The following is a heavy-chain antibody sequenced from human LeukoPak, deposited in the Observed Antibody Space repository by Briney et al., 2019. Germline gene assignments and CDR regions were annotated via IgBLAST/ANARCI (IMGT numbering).Heavy chain of an antibody. CDR1: GFTFSSYW. CDR3: ARDVGKTVLEN. Sequence: PGGSLRLSCAASGFTFSSYWVTWVRQAPGKGLELVANIKQDGSEKYYVDSVKGRFTVSRDNAQYSLYLQMNSLRAEDTAVYYCARDVGKTVLENWGRGTLVTVSS. CDR2: IKQDGSEK. V-gene: IGHV3-7*04. J-gene: IGHJ4*02. D-gene: IGHD1-14*01.